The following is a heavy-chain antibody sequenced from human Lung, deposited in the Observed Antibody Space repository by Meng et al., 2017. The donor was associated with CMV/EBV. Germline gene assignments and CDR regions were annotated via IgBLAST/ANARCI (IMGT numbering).Heavy chain of an antibody. CDR3: AREAGRDGYATPKFDY. V-gene: IGHV4-31*03. Sequence: QVELKESGPGLWKPSQTLSLTCTVSGGSIGSGGYYWSWIRQHPGKGLEWIGYIYYTGSTFYNPSLKSRVTISVDTSKNQFSLKLIPATAADTAVYYCAREAGRDGYATPKFDYWGQGTLVTVSS. J-gene: IGHJ4*02. CDR1: GGSIGSGGYY. D-gene: IGHD5-24*01. CDR2: IYYTGST.